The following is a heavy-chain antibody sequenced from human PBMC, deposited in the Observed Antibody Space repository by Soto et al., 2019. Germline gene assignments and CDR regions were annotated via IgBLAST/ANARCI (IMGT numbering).Heavy chain of an antibody. J-gene: IGHJ4*02. CDR1: GYTFTSYG. CDR3: ARVRSRSGASYYFDY. V-gene: IGHV1-18*04. CDR2: ISAYNGNT. Sequence: ASVKVSCKASGYTFTSYGISWVRQAPGQGLEWIGWISAYNGNTNYAQKLQGRVTMTTDTSTSTAYMELRSLRSDDTAVYYCARVRSRSGASYYFDYWGQGTLVTVSS. D-gene: IGHD1-26*01.